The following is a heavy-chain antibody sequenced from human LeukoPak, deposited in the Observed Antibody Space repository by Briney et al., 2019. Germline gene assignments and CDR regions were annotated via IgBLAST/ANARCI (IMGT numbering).Heavy chain of an antibody. CDR1: GYTFTSYD. D-gene: IGHD6-6*01. V-gene: IGHV1-8*01. Sequence: ASVKVSCKASGYTFTSYDINWVRQATGQGLEWMGWMNPNSGNTGYAQKFQGRVTMTEDTSTDTAYMELSSLRSEDTAVYYCATSRPSSSTWGQGTLVTVSS. CDR2: MNPNSGNT. J-gene: IGHJ4*02. CDR3: ATSRPSSST.